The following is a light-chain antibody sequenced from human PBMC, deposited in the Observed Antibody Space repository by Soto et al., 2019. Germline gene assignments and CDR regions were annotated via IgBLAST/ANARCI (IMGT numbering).Light chain of an antibody. CDR2: GAA. CDR1: QSVINRY. V-gene: IGKV3-20*01. J-gene: IGKJ1*01. Sequence: EIVLTQSPGTLSLSPGERATLSCRASQSVINRYLAWYQQKPAQAPRLLIYGAASRATGIPDRFSGSESGTDFTLTISRLKPEDFAVYYCQQYGSSPRTFGQGTMVEI. CDR3: QQYGSSPRT.